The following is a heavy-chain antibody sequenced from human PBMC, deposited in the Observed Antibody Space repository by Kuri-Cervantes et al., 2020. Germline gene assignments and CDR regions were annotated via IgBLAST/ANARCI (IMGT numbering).Heavy chain of an antibody. Sequence: GESLKISCAASGFTLSTYWMHWVRQAPGKGLEWVSAISGSGGSTYYADSVKGRFTISRDNSKNTLYLQMNSLRAEDTAVYYCAREGYCSSTSCYDDYWGQGTLVTVSS. V-gene: IGHV3-23*01. CDR2: ISGSGGST. CDR1: GFTLSTYW. D-gene: IGHD2-2*01. CDR3: AREGYCSSTSCYDDY. J-gene: IGHJ4*02.